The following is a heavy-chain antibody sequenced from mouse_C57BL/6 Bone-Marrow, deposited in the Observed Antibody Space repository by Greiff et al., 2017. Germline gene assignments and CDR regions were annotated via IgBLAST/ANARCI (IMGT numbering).Heavy chain of an antibody. D-gene: IGHD1-1*01. CDR2: IDPSDSYT. Sequence: VQLQQSGAELVRPGASVKLSCKASGYTFTSYWMHWVKQRPGQGLEWIGVIDPSDSYTNYNQKFKGKATLTVDKSSSTAYMQLSSLTSEDSAVYDCARGPNYPIYYYDYWGQGTTLTVSS. CDR3: ARGPNYPIYYYDY. CDR1: GYTFTSYW. V-gene: IGHV1-59*01. J-gene: IGHJ2*01.